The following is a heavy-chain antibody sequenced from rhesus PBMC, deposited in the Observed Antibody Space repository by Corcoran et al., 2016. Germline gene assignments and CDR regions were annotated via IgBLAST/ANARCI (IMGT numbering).Heavy chain of an antibody. Sequence: QVKLQQWGDGLMKPSETLSLTCAVYGGSITGHSWSWIRQPPGQGLEWIGDIDGKTANTKDNPSLKRRVNSSKDTPKNQFARKLKSVTAADSAVYYGATDYRHWGQGVLVTVAS. CDR1: GGSITGHS. J-gene: IGHJ4*01. V-gene: IGHV4-73*01. CDR3: ATDYRH. CDR2: IDGKTANT. D-gene: IGHD1-1-1*01.